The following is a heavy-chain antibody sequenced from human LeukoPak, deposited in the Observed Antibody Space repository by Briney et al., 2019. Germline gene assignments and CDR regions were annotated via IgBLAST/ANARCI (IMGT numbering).Heavy chain of an antibody. CDR1: GFSFSSYA. Sequence: GGSLRLSCAASGFSFSSYAMSWVRQAPGKGLEWVSTISAGSGSTYYADSVKGRFTISRDNSNNTLYLQMNSLRAEDTAVYYCAAYCSSSRCRSPDYWGQGTLVTVSS. CDR2: ISAGSGST. CDR3: AAYCSSSRCRSPDY. V-gene: IGHV3-23*01. J-gene: IGHJ4*02. D-gene: IGHD2-2*01.